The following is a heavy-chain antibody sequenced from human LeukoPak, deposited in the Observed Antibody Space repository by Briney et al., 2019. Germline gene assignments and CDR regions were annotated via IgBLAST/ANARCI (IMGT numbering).Heavy chain of an antibody. CDR2: ISYDGSNK. CDR1: GFTFSRYW. Sequence: GGSLRLSCAASGFTFSRYWMHWLRQAPGKGLEWVAVISYDGSNKYYADSVKGRFTISRDNSKNTLYLQMNSLRAEDTAVYYCARDSGALLWFQEFHLGYWGQGTLVTVSS. CDR3: ARDSGALLWFQEFHLGY. V-gene: IGHV3-30-3*01. D-gene: IGHD3-10*01. J-gene: IGHJ4*02.